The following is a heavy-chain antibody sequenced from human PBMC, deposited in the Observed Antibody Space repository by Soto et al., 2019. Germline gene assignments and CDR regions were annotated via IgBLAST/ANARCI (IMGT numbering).Heavy chain of an antibody. CDR2: IYYSGST. J-gene: IGHJ6*02. D-gene: IGHD2-21*01. V-gene: IGHV4-31*03. CDR1: GGSISSGGYY. Sequence: SETLSLTCTVSGGSISSGGYYWSWIRQHPGKGLEWIGYIYYSGSTYYNPSLKSRVTISVDTSKKQFSLELSSVTAADTAVYYCARDIGGEVGMDVWGQGTTVTVSS. CDR3: ARDIGGEVGMDV.